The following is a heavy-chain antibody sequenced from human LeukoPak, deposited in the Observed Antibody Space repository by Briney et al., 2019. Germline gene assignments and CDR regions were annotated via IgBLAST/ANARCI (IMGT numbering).Heavy chain of an antibody. CDR2: FYYSGST. D-gene: IGHD2-15*01. CDR1: GVSISCHY. J-gene: IGHJ4*02. V-gene: IGHV4-59*11. CDR3: ARLQSVPDQKHYSAFDY. Sequence: SEAPLLTCLVFGVSISCHYLSWLRQPPGEGLERIRYFYYSGSTNYTPSLKSRVTISVDTSKNQFSLKLSSVTAADTAVYYCARLQSVPDQKHYSAFDYWGQGTLVTVSS.